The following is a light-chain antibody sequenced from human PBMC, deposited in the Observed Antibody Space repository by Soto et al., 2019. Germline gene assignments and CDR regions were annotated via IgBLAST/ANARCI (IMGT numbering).Light chain of an antibody. V-gene: IGKV1-39*01. CDR2: SAS. CDR3: QQSYSSPPIT. CDR1: QSISSF. J-gene: IGKJ5*01. Sequence: DIQMTQSPSSLSASVGDRITITCRASQSISSFLNWYQQKPGKAPKLLIYSASSLQSGVPSRFSGSGSGTDFTLTISSLQPEDFATYDGQQSYSSPPITFGQETRLDVK.